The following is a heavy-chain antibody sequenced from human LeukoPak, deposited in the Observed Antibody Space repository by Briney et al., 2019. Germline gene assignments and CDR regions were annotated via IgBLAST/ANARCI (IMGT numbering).Heavy chain of an antibody. V-gene: IGHV3-23*01. J-gene: IGHJ4*02. CDR3: AKRGVVIRVILVGFHKEAYYFDS. Sequence: GGSLRLSCAVPGITLSNYGMTWVRQAPGKGLEWVAGISDTGGRTNYADSVKGRFTISRDNPKNTLYLQMNSLRAEDTAVYFCAKRGVVIRVILVGFHKEAYYFDSWGQGALVTVSS. CDR1: GITLSNYG. D-gene: IGHD3-22*01. CDR2: ISDTGGRT.